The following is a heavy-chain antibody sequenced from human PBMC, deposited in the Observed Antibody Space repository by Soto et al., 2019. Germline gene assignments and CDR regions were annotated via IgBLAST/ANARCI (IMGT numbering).Heavy chain of an antibody. Sequence: SETLSLTCTVSGGSISSSSYYWGWIRKPPGKGLEWIGSIYYSGSTYYNPSLKSRVTISVDTSKNQFSLKLSSVTAADTAVYYCARVLLWFGELFGLDPWGQGTLVTVSS. D-gene: IGHD3-10*01. J-gene: IGHJ5*02. CDR1: GGSISSSSYY. CDR3: ARVLLWFGELFGLDP. V-gene: IGHV4-39*01. CDR2: IYYSGST.